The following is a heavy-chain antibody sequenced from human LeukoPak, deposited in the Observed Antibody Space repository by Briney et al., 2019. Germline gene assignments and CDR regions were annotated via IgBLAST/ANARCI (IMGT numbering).Heavy chain of an antibody. V-gene: IGHV3-23*01. CDR1: GFIFSIYS. CDR3: AKDRTMGYCSGGRCADFDY. CDR2: IRCNGGYA. D-gene: IGHD2-15*01. J-gene: IGHJ4*02. Sequence: HTGGSRRLSCVPSGFIFSIYSTSWVRQAPEGGLEWVSGIRCNGGYANYADSVKGRFTISRDNSKNTLNLQMNSLRAEDTAVYYCAKDRTMGYCSGGRCADFDYWGQGTLVTVSS.